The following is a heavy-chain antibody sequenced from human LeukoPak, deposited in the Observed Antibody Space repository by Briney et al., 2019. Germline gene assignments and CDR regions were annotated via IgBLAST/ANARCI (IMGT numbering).Heavy chain of an antibody. J-gene: IGHJ4*02. CDR1: GYTFTSYG. V-gene: IGHV1-18*01. CDR3: ARDTSYYDFWSGYYSIDY. D-gene: IGHD3-3*01. Sequence: ASVKVSCKASGYTFTSYGISWVRQAPGQGLEWMGWNSAYNGNTNYAQKLQGRVTMTTDTSTSTAYMELRSLRSDDTAVYYCARDTSYYDFWSGYYSIDYWGQGTLVTVSS. CDR2: NSAYNGNT.